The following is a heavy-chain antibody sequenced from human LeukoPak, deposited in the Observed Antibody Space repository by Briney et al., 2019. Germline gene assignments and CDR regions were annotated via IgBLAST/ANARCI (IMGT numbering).Heavy chain of an antibody. Sequence: AGGSLRLSCAASGFTFSTYWMSWVRQAPGKGLEWVANVKQDGREKYYVDSVKGRFTISRDNAKNSLYLQMNSLRAEDTAVYYRARVLGSGYFYGMDVWGKGTTVTVSS. D-gene: IGHD3-10*01. CDR3: ARVLGSGYFYGMDV. V-gene: IGHV3-7*03. CDR2: VKQDGREK. CDR1: GFTFSTYW. J-gene: IGHJ6*04.